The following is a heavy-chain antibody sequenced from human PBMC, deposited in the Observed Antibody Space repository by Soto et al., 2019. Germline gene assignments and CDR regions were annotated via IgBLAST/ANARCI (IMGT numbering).Heavy chain of an antibody. CDR3: ARGLFPLVRGVIGY. J-gene: IGHJ4*02. D-gene: IGHD3-10*01. CDR2: MYYSGGA. Sequence: PSETLSLTCTVSGDSVSGNYWSWIRQPPGKQLEWIGYMYYSGGANYNPSLKSRVTMSVDTSMNQFSLTLSSASAADTAMYYCARGLFPLVRGVIGYWGQGTLVTVSS. CDR1: GDSVSGNY. V-gene: IGHV4-59*08.